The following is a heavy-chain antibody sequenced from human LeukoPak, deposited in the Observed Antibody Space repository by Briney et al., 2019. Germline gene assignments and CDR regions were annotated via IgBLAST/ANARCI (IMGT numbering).Heavy chain of an antibody. D-gene: IGHD3-10*01. J-gene: IGHJ4*02. CDR1: GYTFTNYW. CDR2: IYPADSDT. Sequence: GESLKISCQVSGYTFTNYWIGWVRQMPGKGLESMGIIYPADSDTTYSPSFQGQVTVSADKSISTVYLQWSSLKASDTAMYYCARQSRDGSKTRGYFGYWGQGTLVTVSS. CDR3: ARQSRDGSKTRGYFGY. V-gene: IGHV5-51*01.